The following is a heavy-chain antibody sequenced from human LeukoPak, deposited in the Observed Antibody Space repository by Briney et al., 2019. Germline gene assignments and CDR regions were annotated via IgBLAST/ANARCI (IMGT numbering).Heavy chain of an antibody. CDR2: ISNSGSDI. CDR1: RFTFRSYE. V-gene: IGHV3-48*03. CDR3: ARDGKQQWLADYYYYYGMDV. J-gene: IGHJ6*01. Sequence: GGSLRLSCAPSRFTFRSYELNWVRPAPGKGLEWVSYISNSGSDIYYADSLKGRFTISRDNAKNSLYLEMNSLRAEDTAVYYCARDGKQQWLADYYYYYGMDVWGQGTTVTVSS. D-gene: IGHD6-19*01.